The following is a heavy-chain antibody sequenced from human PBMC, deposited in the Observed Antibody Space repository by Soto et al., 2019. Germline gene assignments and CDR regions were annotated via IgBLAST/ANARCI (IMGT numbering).Heavy chain of an antibody. J-gene: IGHJ5*02. CDR1: GFTFSSYA. CDR2: ISGSGGST. D-gene: IGHD2-2*01. V-gene: IGHV3-23*01. CDR3: AKDGDCISTSCYGEGFDP. Sequence: EVPLLESGGGLVQPGGSLRLSCAASGFTFSSYAMSWVRQAPGKGLEWVSAISGSGGSTYYADSVKGRFTISRDNSKNTLYLQMNSLRAEDTAVYYCAKDGDCISTSCYGEGFDPWGQGTLVTVSS.